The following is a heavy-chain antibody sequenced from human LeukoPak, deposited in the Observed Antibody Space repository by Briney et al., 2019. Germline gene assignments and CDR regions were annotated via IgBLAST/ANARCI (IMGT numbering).Heavy chain of an antibody. Sequence: SETLSLTCSVSGYSFSSGFYWGWIRQPPGKGLEWIGSIFHSGSTYYNPSLKSRVTISVDTSKNQLSLKLSSVTAADTAVYYCARDGPDGSLDYYDSSGYGPVALGYWGQGTLVTVSS. J-gene: IGHJ4*02. CDR1: GYSFSSGFY. D-gene: IGHD3-22*01. V-gene: IGHV4-38-2*02. CDR2: IFHSGST. CDR3: ARDGPDGSLDYYDSSGYGPVALGY.